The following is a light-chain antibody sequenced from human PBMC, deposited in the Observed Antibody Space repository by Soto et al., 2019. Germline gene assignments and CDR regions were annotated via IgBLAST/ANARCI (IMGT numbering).Light chain of an antibody. CDR3: CSLTTTHTSV. V-gene: IGLV2-14*02. J-gene: IGLJ1*01. CDR2: HVT. CDR1: SSDVGSYNL. Sequence: QSVLTQPASVSGSPGQSITISCTGTSSDVGSYNLVSWYQQHPGKAPKLMIYHVTYRPSGVSNRYSGSKSGNSASLTISGLQADDEADYYCCSLTTTHTSVFGSGTKVTVL.